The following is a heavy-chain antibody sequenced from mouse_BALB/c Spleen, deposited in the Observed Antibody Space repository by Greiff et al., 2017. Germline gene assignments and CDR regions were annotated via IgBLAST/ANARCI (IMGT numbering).Heavy chain of an antibody. J-gene: IGHJ4*01. Sequence: EVQLQQSGPELVKPGASVKIPCKASGYTFTDYNMDWVKQSHGKSLEWIGDINPNNGGTIYNQKFKGKATLTVDKSSSTAYMQLKSLTSEDSAVYYCARAITTATSFYAMDYWGQGTSVTVSS. CDR2: INPNNGGT. V-gene: IGHV1-18*01. CDR3: ARAITTATSFYAMDY. D-gene: IGHD1-2*01. CDR1: GYTFTDYN.